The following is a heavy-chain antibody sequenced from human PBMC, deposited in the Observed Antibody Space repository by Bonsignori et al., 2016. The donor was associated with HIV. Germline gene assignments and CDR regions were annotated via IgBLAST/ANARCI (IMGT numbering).Heavy chain of an antibody. CDR2: LYFSGST. CDR1: GGSISNSNYY. D-gene: IGHD1-14*01. Sequence: QLQLQESGPGLVKPSETLSLTCSVSGGSISNSNYYWGWIRQPPGKGLEWIGNLYFSGSTYSNPSLKSRVTISGDTSKNQFSLRLSSVTAADTAMYYCARGISGNDYSYYYYMDVWGKGPRSLSP. V-gene: IGHV4-39*07. CDR3: ARGISGNDYSYYYYMDV. J-gene: IGHJ6*03.